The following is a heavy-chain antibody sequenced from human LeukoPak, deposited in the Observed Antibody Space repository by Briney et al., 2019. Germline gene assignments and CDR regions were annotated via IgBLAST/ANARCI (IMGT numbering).Heavy chain of an antibody. CDR2: ISGSGGST. J-gene: IGHJ4*02. CDR3: ARAMGYYYAGIDY. D-gene: IGHD3-22*01. V-gene: IGHV3-23*01. CDR1: GFTFSSYA. Sequence: GGSLRLSSAASGFTFSSYAMSWVRQAPGKGLEWVSAISGSGGSTYYADSVKGRFTISRDNSKNTLYLQMNSLRTEDTAVYYCARAMGYYYAGIDYWGQGTLVTVSS.